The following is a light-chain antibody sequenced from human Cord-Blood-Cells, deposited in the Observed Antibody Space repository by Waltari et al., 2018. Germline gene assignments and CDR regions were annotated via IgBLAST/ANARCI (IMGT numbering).Light chain of an antibody. CDR2: DAS. J-gene: IGKJ1*01. Sequence: DIQMTQSPSTLSASVGDRVTIPGRASQSISSWLAWYQQKPGKAPKLLVYDASSLESGVPSGFSGSGSWTEFTLTISSLQPDDFATYYCQQYNSYPTTFGQGTKVEIK. V-gene: IGKV1-5*01. CDR1: QSISSW. CDR3: QQYNSYPTT.